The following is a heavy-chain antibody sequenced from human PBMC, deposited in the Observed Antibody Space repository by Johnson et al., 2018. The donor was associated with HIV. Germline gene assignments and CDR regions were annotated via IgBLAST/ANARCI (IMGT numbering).Heavy chain of an antibody. D-gene: IGHD4-17*01. CDR1: GFTFSSYA. CDR2: ISGSGGST. Sequence: QLVESGGGVVQPGRSLKLSCAASGFTFSSYAMSWVRQAPGKGLEWVSAISGSGGSTYYADSVKGRFTISRDNSKNTLYLQMNSLRAEDTAVYYCARDEDDYGASGAFDIWGQGTMVTVSS. J-gene: IGHJ3*02. CDR3: ARDEDDYGASGAFDI. V-gene: IGHV3-23*04.